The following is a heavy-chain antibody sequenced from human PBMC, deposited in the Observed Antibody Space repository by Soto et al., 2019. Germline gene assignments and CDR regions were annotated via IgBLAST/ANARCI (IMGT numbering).Heavy chain of an antibody. V-gene: IGHV1-46*01. CDR3: ARDRPPGSLYGMDA. Sequence: QVQLVQSGAEVKKPGASVKVSCKASGYTFTTYYMHWVRQAPGQGLEWMGIISPDGGRTSYAQKFQGRVTMTRDTSTSTVYMELSSLRSDDTGIYYCARDRPPGSLYGMDAWGQGTAVTVSS. J-gene: IGHJ6*02. CDR1: GYTFTTYY. CDR2: ISPDGGRT.